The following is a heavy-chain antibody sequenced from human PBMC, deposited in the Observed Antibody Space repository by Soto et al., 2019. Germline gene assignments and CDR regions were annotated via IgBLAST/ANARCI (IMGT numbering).Heavy chain of an antibody. J-gene: IGHJ6*02. D-gene: IGHD2-21*02. V-gene: IGHV4-59*01. CDR1: GGSISSNF. Sequence: HVQLQESGPGLVKPSETLSLTCTVSGGSISSNFWSWIRQPPRKGLEWIGNFYYTGSTNYNASLKSRVTISVDTSKNQFSLKLSSVTAADTAVYYCARLQRTVTAYYYYYDMDVWGQGTTVTVSS. CDR2: FYYTGST. CDR3: ARLQRTVTAYYYYYDMDV.